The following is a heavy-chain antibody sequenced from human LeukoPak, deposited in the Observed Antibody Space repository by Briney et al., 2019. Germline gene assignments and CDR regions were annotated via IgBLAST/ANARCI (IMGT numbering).Heavy chain of an antibody. CDR3: ARGTGNYYGY. CDR2: IRYDGSNK. Sequence: GGSLRLSCAASGFTFSSYGMHWVRQAPGKGLEWVAFIRYDGSNKYYADSVKGRFTISRDNSKNTLYLQMNSLRAEDTAVYYCARGTGNYYGYWGQGTLVTVSS. J-gene: IGHJ4*02. CDR1: GFTFSSYG. D-gene: IGHD3/OR15-3a*01. V-gene: IGHV3-30*02.